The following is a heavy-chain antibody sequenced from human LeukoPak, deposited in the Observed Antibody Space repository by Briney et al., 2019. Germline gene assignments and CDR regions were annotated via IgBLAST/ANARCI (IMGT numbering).Heavy chain of an antibody. V-gene: IGHV4-4*07. CDR2: IYTSGST. J-gene: IGHJ3*02. CDR1: GGSISSYY. D-gene: IGHD3-22*01. Sequence: SETLSLTCTGSGGSISSYYWSWIRQPAGKGLEWIGRIYTSGSTNYNPSLKSRVTMSVDTSKNQFSLKLSSVTAADTAVYYCARDSYYDSSGYYLYDAFDIWGQGTMVTVSS. CDR3: ARDSYYDSSGYYLYDAFDI.